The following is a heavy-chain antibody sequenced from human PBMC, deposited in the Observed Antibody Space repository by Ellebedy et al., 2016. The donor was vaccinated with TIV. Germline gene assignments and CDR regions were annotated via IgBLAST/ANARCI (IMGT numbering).Heavy chain of an antibody. Sequence: GESLKISCAASGFVFSGFAMSWVRQAPGKGLEWVGRIRSSSEGGTTEDAAPVKGRFIISRDDSKATLYLQMNSLKTEDTAIYYCTTADRVEGDGRGYWGQGTLVTVSS. CDR2: IRSSSEGGTT. D-gene: IGHD5-24*01. V-gene: IGHV3-15*01. J-gene: IGHJ4*02. CDR1: GFVFSGFA. CDR3: TTADRVEGDGRGY.